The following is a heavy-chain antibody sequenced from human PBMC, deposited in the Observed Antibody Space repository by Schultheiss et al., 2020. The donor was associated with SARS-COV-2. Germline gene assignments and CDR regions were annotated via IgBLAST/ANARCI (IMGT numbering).Heavy chain of an antibody. CDR3: AKRKTAGSSSWLLDY. CDR1: GFTFSSYG. D-gene: IGHD6-13*01. J-gene: IGHJ4*02. CDR2: ISYDGSNK. Sequence: SCAASGFTFSSYGMHWVRQAPGKGLEWVAVISYDGSNKYYADSVKGRFTISRDNSKNTLYLQMNSLRAEDTAVYYCAKRKTAGSSSWLLDYWGQGTLVTVSS. V-gene: IGHV3-30*18.